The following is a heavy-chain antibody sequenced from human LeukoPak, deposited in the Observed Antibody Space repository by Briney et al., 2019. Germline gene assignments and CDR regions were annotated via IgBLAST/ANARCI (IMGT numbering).Heavy chain of an antibody. V-gene: IGHV1-2*02. Sequence: ASVKVSCKASGYSFTGYYMHWVRQAPGQGLEWMGWINPNSGGTNYAQKFQGRVTMTTDTSTSTAYMELRSLRSDDTAVYYCARPVSAHDAFDIWGQGTMVTVSS. J-gene: IGHJ3*02. CDR3: ARPVSAHDAFDI. CDR2: INPNSGGT. CDR1: GYSFTGYY.